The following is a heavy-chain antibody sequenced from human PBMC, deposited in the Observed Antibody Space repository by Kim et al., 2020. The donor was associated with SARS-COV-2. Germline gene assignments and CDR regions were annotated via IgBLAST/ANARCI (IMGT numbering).Heavy chain of an antibody. D-gene: IGHD6-19*01. CDR3: ARLAVAGHSYYYFDY. V-gene: IGHV4-4*02. J-gene: IGHJ4*02. Sequence: PSLKSRVTISVDKSKNQFSLKLSSVTAADTAVYYCARLAVAGHSYYYFDYWGQGTLVTVSS.